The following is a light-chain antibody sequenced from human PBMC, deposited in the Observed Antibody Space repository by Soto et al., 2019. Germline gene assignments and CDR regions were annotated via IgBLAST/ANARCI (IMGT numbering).Light chain of an antibody. CDR1: SPNIGAGYD. CDR2: GNS. Sequence: QSVLTQPPSVSGAPGQRVTFSCTGGSPNIGAGYDVHWYQQLPGTAPKLLIYGNSNRPSGVPDRFSGSKSGTSASLAITGLQAEDEADYYCQSYDSSLSGWVFGGGTKVTVL. CDR3: QSYDSSLSGWV. J-gene: IGLJ3*02. V-gene: IGLV1-40*01.